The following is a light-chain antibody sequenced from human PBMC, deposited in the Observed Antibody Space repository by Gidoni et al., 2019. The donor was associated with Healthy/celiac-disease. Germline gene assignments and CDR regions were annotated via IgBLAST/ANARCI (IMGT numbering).Light chain of an antibody. CDR1: QSVSSSY. CDR2: GAS. CDR3: QQYGSSLRLT. V-gene: IGKV3-20*01. Sequence: EIVLTQSPGTLSLSPGERATLSCRASQSVSSSYLAWYQQKPCQAPRLLIYGASSRATGIPDRFSGSGSGTDFTLTISRLEPEDFAVYYCQQYGSSLRLTFGGGTKVEIK. J-gene: IGKJ4*01.